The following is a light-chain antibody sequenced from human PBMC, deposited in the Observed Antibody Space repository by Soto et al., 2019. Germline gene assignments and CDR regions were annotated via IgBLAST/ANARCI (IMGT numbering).Light chain of an antibody. CDR2: GAS. J-gene: IGKJ2*01. CDR3: QHYNNWPFT. Sequence: EIVMTQSPATLSVSPGERATLSCRASQSVSSNLAWYQQKPGQAPTLLIYGASARASGIPARFSGSGSETEVTLTISSLQSEDFAVYYCQHYNNWPFTFGQGTKLEIK. V-gene: IGKV3-15*01. CDR1: QSVSSN.